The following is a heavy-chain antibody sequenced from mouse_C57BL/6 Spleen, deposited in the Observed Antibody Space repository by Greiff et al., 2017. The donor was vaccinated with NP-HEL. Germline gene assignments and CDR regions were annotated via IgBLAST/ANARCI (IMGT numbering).Heavy chain of an antibody. D-gene: IGHD2-3*01. V-gene: IGHV1-26*01. CDR2: INPNNGGT. Sequence: EVQLQQSGPELVKPGASVKISCKASGYTFTDYYMNWVKQSHGKSLEWIGDINPNNGGTSYNQKFKGKATLTVDKSSSTAYMELRSLTSEDSAVYYCARSSWLLLSWFAYWGQGTLVTVSA. CDR3: ARSSWLLLSWFAY. CDR1: GYTFTDYY. J-gene: IGHJ3*01.